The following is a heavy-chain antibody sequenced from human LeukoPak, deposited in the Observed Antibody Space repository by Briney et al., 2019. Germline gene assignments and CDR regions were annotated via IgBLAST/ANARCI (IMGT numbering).Heavy chain of an antibody. CDR3: ATQYCSSTSCSLFDY. J-gene: IGHJ4*02. V-gene: IGHV1-69-2*01. Sequence: GATVKISCKASEYTFTDYYMHWVHQAPGKGLEWMGRVDPEDGETIYAEKFQGRVTITADTSTDTAYMELSSLRSEDTAVYYCATQYCSSTSCSLFDYWGQGTLVTVSS. D-gene: IGHD2-2*01. CDR1: EYTFTDYY. CDR2: VDPEDGET.